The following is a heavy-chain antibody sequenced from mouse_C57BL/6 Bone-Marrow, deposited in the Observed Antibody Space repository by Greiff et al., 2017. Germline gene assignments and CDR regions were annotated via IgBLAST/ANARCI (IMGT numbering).Heavy chain of an antibody. V-gene: IGHV1-55*01. J-gene: IGHJ3*01. CDR2: IYPGSGST. D-gene: IGHD1-1*01. CDR1: GYTFTSYW. CDR3: ATDYGSSYGLAY. Sequence: VQLQQPGAELVKPGASVKMSCKASGYTFTSYWITWVKQRPGQGLEWIGDIYPGSGSTNYNEKFKSKATLTVDTSSSTAYMQLSSLTSEVSAVYYCATDYGSSYGLAYWGQGTLVTVSA.